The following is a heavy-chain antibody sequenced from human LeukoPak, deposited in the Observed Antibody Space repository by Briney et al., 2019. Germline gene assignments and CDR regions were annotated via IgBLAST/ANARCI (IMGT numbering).Heavy chain of an antibody. Sequence: ASVKVSCKAAGYSFTTFHINWVRQAPGQGPEWMGWVNPDTGNTGFAQKFQGRVTITQNSSVTTVYMELSSLTADDTAVYYCARRGLVAGIYDLVYGFDLWGQGTMVTVSS. CDR2: VNPDTGNT. CDR3: ARRGLVAGIYDLVYGFDL. V-gene: IGHV1-8*03. J-gene: IGHJ3*01. D-gene: IGHD3/OR15-3a*01. CDR1: GYSFTTFH.